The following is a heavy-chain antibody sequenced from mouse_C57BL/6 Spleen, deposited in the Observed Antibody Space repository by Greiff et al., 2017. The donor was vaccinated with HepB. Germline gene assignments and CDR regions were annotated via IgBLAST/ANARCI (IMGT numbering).Heavy chain of an antibody. D-gene: IGHD2-1*01. CDR3: ARWDGNPSGYFDY. V-gene: IGHV1-81*01. J-gene: IGHJ2*01. CDR1: GYTFTSYG. CDR2: IYPRSGNT. Sequence: QVHVKQSGAELARPGASVKLSCKASGYTFTSYGISWVKQRTGQGLEWIGEIYPRSGNTYYNEKFKGKATLTADKSSSTAYMELRSLTSEDSAVYFCARWDGNPSGYFDYWGQGTTLTVSS.